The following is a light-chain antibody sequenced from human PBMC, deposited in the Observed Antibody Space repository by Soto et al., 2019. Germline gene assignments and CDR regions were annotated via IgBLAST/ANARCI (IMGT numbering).Light chain of an antibody. J-gene: IGLJ1*01. Sequence: QSVLTRPASVSGSPGQSITSSCTGTSSDVGGYNFVSWFQQRPGKAPKLMIYEVSNRPSGVSNRFSGSKSGNTASLTISELQAEDEADYYCTSYTKSSPLVFGTGTKVTVL. CDR1: SSDVGGYNF. V-gene: IGLV2-14*01. CDR2: EVS. CDR3: TSYTKSSPLV.